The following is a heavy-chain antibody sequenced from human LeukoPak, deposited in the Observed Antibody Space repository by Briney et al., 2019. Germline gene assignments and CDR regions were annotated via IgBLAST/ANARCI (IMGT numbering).Heavy chain of an antibody. CDR2: INPSGGST. J-gene: IGHJ6*02. CDR1: GHTFTSYY. D-gene: IGHD2-2*01. Sequence: ASVKVSCKASGHTFTSYYMHWVRQAPGQGLEWMGIINPSGGSTNYAWKFQGRVTMTTDTSTSTVYMELSSLRSEDTAVYYCALGYCSSTNCYRGGMDVWGQGTTVTVSS. V-gene: IGHV1-46*01. CDR3: ALGYCSSTNCYRGGMDV.